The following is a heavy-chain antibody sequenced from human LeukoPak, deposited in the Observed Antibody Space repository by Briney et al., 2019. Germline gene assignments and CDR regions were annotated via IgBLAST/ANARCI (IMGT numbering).Heavy chain of an antibody. CDR3: ARAALYYDILTGYYNDPYYFDY. V-gene: IGHV3-7*01. CDR1: GFTFSSYW. CDR2: IKQDGSEK. D-gene: IGHD3-9*01. J-gene: IGHJ4*02. Sequence: PGGSLRLSCAASGFTFSSYWMSWVRQAPGKGLEWVANIKQDGSEKYYVDSVKGRFTISRDNAKNSLYLQMNSLRAEDTAVCYCARAALYYDILTGYYNDPYYFDYWGQGTLVTVSS.